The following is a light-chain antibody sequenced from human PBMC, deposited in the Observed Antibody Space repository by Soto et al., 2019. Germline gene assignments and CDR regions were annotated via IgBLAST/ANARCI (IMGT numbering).Light chain of an antibody. CDR1: QTVTSW. J-gene: IGKJ1*01. Sequence: DIPMTQSPSTLSASVGDRVTITCRASQTVTSWLAWYQQKPGKAPNLLIYAASNLESGVPSRFSGSGSGTEFTLTINSLQPDDFATYYCQHYSDYPWTFGQGTKVEIK. V-gene: IGKV1-5*01. CDR3: QHYSDYPWT. CDR2: AAS.